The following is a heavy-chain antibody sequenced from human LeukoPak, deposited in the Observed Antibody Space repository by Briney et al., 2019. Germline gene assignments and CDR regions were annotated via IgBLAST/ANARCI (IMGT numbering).Heavy chain of an antibody. CDR3: ARGPGTYYYDSSGYYDKTPVDAFDI. V-gene: IGHV4-39*07. Sequence: SETLSLTCTVSGGSVSSGSYYWSWIRQPPGKGLEWIGEINHSGSTNYNPSLKSRVTISVDTSKNQFSLKLSSVTAADTAVYYCARGPGTYYYDSSGYYDKTPVDAFDIWGQGTMVTVSS. D-gene: IGHD3-22*01. CDR1: GGSVSSGSYY. J-gene: IGHJ3*02. CDR2: INHSGST.